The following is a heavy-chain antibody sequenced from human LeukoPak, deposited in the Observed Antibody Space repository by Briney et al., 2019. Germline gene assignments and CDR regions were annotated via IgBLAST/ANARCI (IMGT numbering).Heavy chain of an antibody. D-gene: IGHD3-22*01. J-gene: IGHJ4*02. CDR2: ISGGGGST. Sequence: GASLRLSCAASGFTFSSYAMSWVRQAPGKGLEWVSAISGGGGSTYYADSVKGRFTISRDNSKNTLYLQMNSLRAEDTAVYYCARDEFYYYDSSGYPVDYWGQGTLVTVSS. CDR3: ARDEFYYYDSSGYPVDY. V-gene: IGHV3-23*01. CDR1: GFTFSSYA.